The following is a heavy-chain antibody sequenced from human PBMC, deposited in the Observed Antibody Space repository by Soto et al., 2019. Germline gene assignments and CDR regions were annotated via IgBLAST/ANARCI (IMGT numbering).Heavy chain of an antibody. V-gene: IGHV4-39*01. CDR3: ARHYSCRSPKWFDP. CDR2: IYYSGST. J-gene: IGHJ5*02. D-gene: IGHD1-26*01. Sequence: SETLSLTCSVSGGSINSSSYFWGWVRQPPGKGLEWIGSIYYSGSTYYNPSLRSRVTISVDTSKNQFSLKLSSVTAADTAVFYCARHYSCRSPKWFDPWGQGKLVAFSS. CDR1: GGSINSSSYF.